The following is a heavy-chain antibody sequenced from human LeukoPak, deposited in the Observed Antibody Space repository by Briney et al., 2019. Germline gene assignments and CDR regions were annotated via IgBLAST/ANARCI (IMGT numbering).Heavy chain of an antibody. D-gene: IGHD2-21*02. CDR1: GYTFTSYY. CDR2: INPSGGST. Sequence: ASVKVSCKASGYTFTSYYMHWVRQAPGQGLEWMGIINPSGGSTSYAQKFQGRVTMTRDTSTSTVYMELSSLRSEDTAVYYCARELRWVGTLVVTTYYYYYGMDVWGQGTTVTVSS. CDR3: ARELRWVGTLVVTTYYYYYGMDV. V-gene: IGHV1-46*01. J-gene: IGHJ6*02.